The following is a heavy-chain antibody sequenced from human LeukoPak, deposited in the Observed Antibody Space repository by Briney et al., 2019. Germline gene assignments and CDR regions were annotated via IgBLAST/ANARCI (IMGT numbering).Heavy chain of an antibody. CDR2: IRSKANSYAT. CDR1: GFTFSGSA. J-gene: IGHJ4*02. Sequence: GGSLRLSCAASGFTFSGSAMHWVRQASGKGLEWVGRIRSKANSYATAYAASVKGRFTISRDDSKNTAYLQMNSLKTEDTAVYYCTRRPDDYGDYGREDGDYWGQGTLVTVSS. CDR3: TRRPDDYGDYGREDGDY. V-gene: IGHV3-73*01. D-gene: IGHD4-17*01.